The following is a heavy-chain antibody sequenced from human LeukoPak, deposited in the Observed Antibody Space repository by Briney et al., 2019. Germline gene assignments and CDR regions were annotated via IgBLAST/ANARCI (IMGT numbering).Heavy chain of an antibody. CDR3: ARRWAVAGAFDY. CDR2: IYPGDSAT. Sequence: GESLKIPCKGSGYSFISYWIGWVRQMPGKGLEWMAMIYPGDSATRYSPSFQRQGTVFAGKSTSTAYLQWSSLKASDTAMYYCARRWAVAGAFDYWGQGTLVTVSS. D-gene: IGHD6-19*01. J-gene: IGHJ4*02. CDR1: GYSFISYW. V-gene: IGHV5-51*01.